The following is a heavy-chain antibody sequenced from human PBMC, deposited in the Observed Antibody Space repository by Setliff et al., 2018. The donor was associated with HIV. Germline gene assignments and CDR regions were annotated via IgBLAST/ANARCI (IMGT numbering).Heavy chain of an antibody. CDR2: IYHSGST. CDR3: ARHSGGSFYNFWSGDYYYYGMDV. D-gene: IGHD3-3*01. CDR1: GASISSNSYY. V-gene: IGHV4-39*01. Sequence: KSSETLSLTCSVSGASISSNSYYWGWIRQPPGKGLEWIGSIYHSGSTYYNPSLKSRVTISVDTSKNQFSLKLSSVTAADTAVYYCARHSGGSFYNFWSGDYYYYGMDVWGQGTTVTVSS. J-gene: IGHJ6*02.